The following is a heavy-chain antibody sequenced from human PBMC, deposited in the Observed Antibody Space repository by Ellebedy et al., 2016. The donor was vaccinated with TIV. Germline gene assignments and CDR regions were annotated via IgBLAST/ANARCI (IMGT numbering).Heavy chain of an antibody. CDR3: AKDSDFWSGYFQH. D-gene: IGHD3-3*01. Sequence: SVKVSXXASGGTFSSYAISWVRQAPGQGLEWMGRIIPILGIANYAQKFQGRVTITADKSTSTAYMELSSLRSEDTALYYCAKDSDFWSGYFQHWGQGTLVTVSS. J-gene: IGHJ1*01. CDR1: GGTFSSYA. V-gene: IGHV1-69*04. CDR2: IIPILGIA.